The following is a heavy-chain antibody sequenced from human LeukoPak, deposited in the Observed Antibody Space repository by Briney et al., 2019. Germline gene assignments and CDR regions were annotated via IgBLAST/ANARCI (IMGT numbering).Heavy chain of an antibody. D-gene: IGHD1-26*01. J-gene: IGHJ4*02. CDR2: IKSKTDGGTT. CDR1: GFTFSNAW. Sequence: GGSLRLSCAASGFTFSNAWMSWVRQAPGKGLEWVGRIKSKTDGGTTDYAAPVKGRFTISRDDSKNTLYLQMNSLKTEDTAVYYCTTGPRYSGSRYYFDYWGQGTLVTVSS. CDR3: TTGPRYSGSRYYFDY. V-gene: IGHV3-15*01.